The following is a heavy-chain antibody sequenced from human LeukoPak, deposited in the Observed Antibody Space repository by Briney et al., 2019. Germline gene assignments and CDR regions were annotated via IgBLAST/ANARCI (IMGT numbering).Heavy chain of an antibody. Sequence: SQTLSLTCTVSGVSISSGGYYWSWIRQHPGKGLEWIGYIYYSGSTYYNPSLKSRVTISVDTSKNQFSLKLSSVTAADTAVYYCASQYYDFWSGYYDYWGQGTLVTVSS. V-gene: IGHV4-31*03. D-gene: IGHD3-3*01. CDR3: ASQYYDFWSGYYDY. CDR1: GVSISSGGYY. CDR2: IYYSGST. J-gene: IGHJ4*02.